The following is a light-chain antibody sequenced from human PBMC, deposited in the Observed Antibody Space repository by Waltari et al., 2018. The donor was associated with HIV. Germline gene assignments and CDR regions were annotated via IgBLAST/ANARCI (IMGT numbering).Light chain of an antibody. Sequence: SYVLTQPPSVSVAPGQTARIACGGDNIGSKSVHWYQQRPGQAPVLVVYDNSDQPSGIPERFSGSNSGNTATLTISRVEAGDEADFHCQVWDSSTDHVVFGGGTKLTVL. CDR2: DNS. CDR1: NIGSKS. V-gene: IGLV3-21*02. CDR3: QVWDSSTDHVV. J-gene: IGLJ2*01.